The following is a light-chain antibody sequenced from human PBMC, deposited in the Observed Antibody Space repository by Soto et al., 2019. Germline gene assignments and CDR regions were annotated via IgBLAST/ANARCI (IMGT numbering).Light chain of an antibody. CDR1: QGVSGSS. CDR3: QHYGSSPLT. CDR2: DAS. J-gene: IGKJ4*01. Sequence: VLTQTPGTLSLSPGGRATLSCRASQGVSGSSLAWYQQKPGQAPRLLIYDASSRATGIPERFSGSGSGTDFTLTIGRLESEDFAVYYCQHYGSSPLTFGGGTKV. V-gene: IGKV3-20*01.